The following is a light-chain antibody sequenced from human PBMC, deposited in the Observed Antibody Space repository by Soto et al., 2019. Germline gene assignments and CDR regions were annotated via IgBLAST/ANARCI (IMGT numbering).Light chain of an antibody. CDR3: HQYGSSPLT. CDR1: QSVSSNY. J-gene: IGKJ4*01. CDR2: GAS. V-gene: IGKV3-20*01. Sequence: EIVLTQSPGTLSLSPGERATLSCRASQSVSSNYLAWYQQKPGQAPRLLIYGASSRATGIPDRFSGRGSGTDFTLNISRLEPEDFAVYHCHQYGSSPLTFGGGTKVEIK.